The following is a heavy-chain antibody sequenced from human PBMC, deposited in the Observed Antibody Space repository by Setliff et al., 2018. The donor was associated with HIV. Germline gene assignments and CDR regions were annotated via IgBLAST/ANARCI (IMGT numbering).Heavy chain of an antibody. CDR2: INPSGGST. CDR3: ARDPYSSGWNEYLSYYSYYNMDV. CDR1: GYTFTSYY. Sequence: GASVKVSCKASGYTFTSYYMHWVRQAPGQGLEWMGIINPSGGSTSYAQKFQGRVTMTRDTSTSTVYMELSSLRSEDTAVYYCARDPYSSGWNEYLSYYSYYNMDVWGQGTTVTVSS. J-gene: IGHJ6*02. D-gene: IGHD6-19*01. V-gene: IGHV1-46*01.